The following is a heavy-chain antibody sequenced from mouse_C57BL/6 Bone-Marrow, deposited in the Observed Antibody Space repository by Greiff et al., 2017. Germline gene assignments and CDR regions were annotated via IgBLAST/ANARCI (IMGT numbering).Heavy chain of an antibody. Sequence: EVMLVESGGGLVQPGGSLSLSCAASGFTFTDYYMSWVRQPPGKALEWLGFIRNKANGYTTEYSASVKGRFTISRDNSQSILYLQMNALRAEDSATYYCARLGYYDYDGEFAYWGQGTLVTVSA. V-gene: IGHV7-3*01. D-gene: IGHD2-4*01. CDR1: GFTFTDYY. J-gene: IGHJ3*01. CDR3: ARLGYYDYDGEFAY. CDR2: IRNKANGYTT.